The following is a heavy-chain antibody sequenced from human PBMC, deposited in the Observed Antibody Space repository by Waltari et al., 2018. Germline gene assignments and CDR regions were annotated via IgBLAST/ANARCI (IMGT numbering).Heavy chain of an antibody. CDR3: AKDPTTYYYYMDV. D-gene: IGHD1-26*01. CDR1: GFTFSSYG. Sequence: QVQLVESGGGVVQPGRSLRLSCAASGFTFSSYGMHWVGQAPGKGLEWVEVIWYDGSNKYYADSVKGRFTISRDNSKNTLYLQMNSLRAEDTAVYCCAKDPTTYYYYMDVWGKGTTVTVSS. CDR2: IWYDGSNK. V-gene: IGHV3-33*06. J-gene: IGHJ6*03.